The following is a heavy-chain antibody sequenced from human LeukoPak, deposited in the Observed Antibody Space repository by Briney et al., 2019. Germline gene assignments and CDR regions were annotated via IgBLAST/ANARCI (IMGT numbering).Heavy chain of an antibody. D-gene: IGHD6-13*01. CDR1: GFTFSSYS. CDR2: ISSSSSYI. V-gene: IGHV3-21*01. Sequence: PGGSLRLSCAASGFTFSSYSMNWVRQAPGKGLEWVSSISSSSSYIYYADSVKGRFTISRDNAKNSLYLQMNSLRAEDTAVYYCARGGIYSQGFDYRGQGSLVTVSS. J-gene: IGHJ4*02. CDR3: ARGGIYSQGFDY.